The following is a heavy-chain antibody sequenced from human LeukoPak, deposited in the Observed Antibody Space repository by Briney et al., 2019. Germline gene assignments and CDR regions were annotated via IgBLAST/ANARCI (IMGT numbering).Heavy chain of an antibody. J-gene: IGHJ6*03. D-gene: IGHD1-7*01. CDR2: ISAYNGNT. Sequence: GASVKVSCKASGYTFTSYGISWVRQAPGQGLEWMGWISAYNGNTNYAQKLQGRVTMTTDTSTSTAYMELRSLRSDDTAVYYCARGRNYGSYYYYYMDVWGKGTTVTISS. CDR1: GYTFTSYG. CDR3: ARGRNYGSYYYYYMDV. V-gene: IGHV1-18*01.